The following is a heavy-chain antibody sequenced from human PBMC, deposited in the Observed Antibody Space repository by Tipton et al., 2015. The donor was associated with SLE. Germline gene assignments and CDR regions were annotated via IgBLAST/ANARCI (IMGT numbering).Heavy chain of an antibody. J-gene: IGHJ4*02. CDR3: ARGAGYGSSWAHFDY. CDR1: GFSISSYY. V-gene: IGHV4-38-2*02. Sequence: TLSLTCTVSGFSISSYYWGWIRQPPGKGLEWLGTIYHSGTTYYNPSLKSRLTLSIDTSKNQFSLKLSSVTAADTAVYYCARGAGYGSSWAHFDYWGQGTLVTVSS. D-gene: IGHD6-13*01. CDR2: IYHSGTT.